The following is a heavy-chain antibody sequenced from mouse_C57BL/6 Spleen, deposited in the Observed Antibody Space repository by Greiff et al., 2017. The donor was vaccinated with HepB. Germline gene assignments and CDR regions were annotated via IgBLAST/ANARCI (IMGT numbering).Heavy chain of an antibody. CDR2: IDPSDSYT. J-gene: IGHJ2*01. V-gene: IGHV1-69*01. CDR3: ARGGTMVTTGLDY. D-gene: IGHD2-2*01. Sequence: VQLQEPGAELVMPGASVKLSCKASGYTFTSYWMHWVKQRPGQGLEWIGEIDPSDSYTNYNQKFKGKSTLTVDKSSSTAYMQLSSLTSEDSAVYYCARGGTMVTTGLDYWGKGTTLTVSS. CDR1: GYTFTSYW.